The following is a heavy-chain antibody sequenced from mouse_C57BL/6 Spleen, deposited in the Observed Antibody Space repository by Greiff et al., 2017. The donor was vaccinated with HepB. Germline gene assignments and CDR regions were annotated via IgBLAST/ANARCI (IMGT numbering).Heavy chain of an antibody. Sequence: DVQLQESGGGLVKPGGSLKLSCAASGFTFSDYGMHWVRQAPEKGLEWVAYISSGSSTIYYADTVKGRFTISRDNAKNTLFLQMTSLRSEDTAMYYCAREGDSSYYFDYWGQGTTLTVSS. CDR1: GFTFSDYG. V-gene: IGHV5-17*01. CDR2: ISSGSSTI. CDR3: AREGDSSYYFDY. D-gene: IGHD1-1*01. J-gene: IGHJ2*01.